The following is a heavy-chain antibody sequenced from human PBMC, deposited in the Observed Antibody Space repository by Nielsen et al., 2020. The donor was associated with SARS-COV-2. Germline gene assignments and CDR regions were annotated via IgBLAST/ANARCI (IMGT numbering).Heavy chain of an antibody. CDR3: ARDRLHRYNYGGAFDI. Sequence: GESLKISCAAPGFTFSDYYMSWIRQAPGKGLEWVSYISSSSSYTNYADSVKGRFTISRDNAKNSLYLQMNSLRAEDTAVYYCARDRLHRYNYGGAFDIWGQGTMVTVSS. CDR2: ISSSSSYT. CDR1: GFTFSDYY. J-gene: IGHJ3*02. D-gene: IGHD5-24*01. V-gene: IGHV3-11*06.